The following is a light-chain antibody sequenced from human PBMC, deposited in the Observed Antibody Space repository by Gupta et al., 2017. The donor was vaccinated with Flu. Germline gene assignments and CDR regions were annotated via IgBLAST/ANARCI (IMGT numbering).Light chain of an antibody. CDR3: AAWDDSRNGWV. CDR2: NDN. CDR1: SSSIGSNI. V-gene: IGLV1-44*01. J-gene: IGLJ3*02. Sequence: QSVLTQPPSASGTPGQRVTVSCSGSSSSIGSNIVNWYQQIPGTAPKLLIYNDNQRPSGVPERFSGSKSGTSASLAISGLQSEDEADYYCAAWDDSRNGWVFGGGTKLTVL.